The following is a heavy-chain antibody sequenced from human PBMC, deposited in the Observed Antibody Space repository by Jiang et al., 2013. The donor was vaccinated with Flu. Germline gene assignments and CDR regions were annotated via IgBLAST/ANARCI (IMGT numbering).Heavy chain of an antibody. CDR2: INPNSGGT. V-gene: IGHV1-2*06. CDR3: ARTHGYYDFWSGW. CDR1: GYTFTGYY. J-gene: IGHJ4*02. D-gene: IGHD3-3*01. Sequence: CGAEVKKPGASVKVSCKASGYTFTGYYMHWVRQAPGQGLEWMGRINPNSGGTNYAQKFQGRVTMTRDTSISTAYMELSRLRSDDTAVYYCARTHGYYDFWSGWWGQGTLVTVSS.